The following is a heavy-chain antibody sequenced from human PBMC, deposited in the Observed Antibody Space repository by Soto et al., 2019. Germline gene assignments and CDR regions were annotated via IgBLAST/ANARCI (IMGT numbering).Heavy chain of an antibody. CDR2: IYHSGST. CDR1: GYSIRNGYY. V-gene: IGHV4-38-2*01. Sequence: SLSLTCAFSGYSIRNGYYWGWIRQPPGKGLEWIGTIYHSGSTYYNPSLKSRVTISVDASENHFSLKLSSVTAADTAVYYCARVGPYCGGACYSQHPWGQGPLVTVSP. CDR3: ARVGPYCGGACYSQHP. J-gene: IGHJ5*02. D-gene: IGHD2-21*02.